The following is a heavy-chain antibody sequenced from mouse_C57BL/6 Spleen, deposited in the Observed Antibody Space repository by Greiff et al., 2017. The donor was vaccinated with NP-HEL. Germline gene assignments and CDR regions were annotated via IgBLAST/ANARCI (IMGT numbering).Heavy chain of an antibody. CDR2: IDPSDSET. CDR1: GYTFTSYW. CDR3: AREDYGNYVGAMDY. V-gene: IGHV1-52*01. D-gene: IGHD2-1*01. Sequence: VQLQQPGAELVRPGSSVKLSCKASGYTFTSYWMHWVKQRPIQGLEWIGNIDPSDSETHYNQKFKDKATLTVDKSSSTAYMQLSSLTSEDSAVYYCAREDYGNYVGAMDYWGQGTSVTVSS. J-gene: IGHJ4*01.